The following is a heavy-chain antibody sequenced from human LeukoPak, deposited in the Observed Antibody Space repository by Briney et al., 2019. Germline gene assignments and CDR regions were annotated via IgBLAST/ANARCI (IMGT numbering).Heavy chain of an antibody. J-gene: IGHJ4*02. D-gene: IGHD3-16*01. CDR1: GFTFRSYG. V-gene: IGHV3-23*01. CDR2: LSGSGGST. Sequence: GGSLRLSCAASGFTFRSYGMSWVRQAPGKGLEWVSSLSGSGGSTYYADSVKGRFTISRDNSKNTLFLHMNSLRAEDAAVYYCAKALGGYDFDYWGQGTLVTVSS. CDR3: AKALGGYDFDY.